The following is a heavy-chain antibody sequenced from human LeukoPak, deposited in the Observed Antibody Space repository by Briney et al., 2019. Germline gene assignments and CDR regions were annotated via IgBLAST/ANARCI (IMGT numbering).Heavy chain of an antibody. CDR2: INHSGST. CDR1: GGSFSGYY. V-gene: IGHV4-34*01. D-gene: IGHD6-19*01. Sequence: SETLSLTCAVYGGSFSGYYWSWIRQPPGKGLEWIGEINHSGSTNYNPSLKSRVPISVDTSKNQFSLKLSSVTAADTAVYYCARGRLSSGSFDYWGQGTLVTVSS. J-gene: IGHJ4*02. CDR3: ARGRLSSGSFDY.